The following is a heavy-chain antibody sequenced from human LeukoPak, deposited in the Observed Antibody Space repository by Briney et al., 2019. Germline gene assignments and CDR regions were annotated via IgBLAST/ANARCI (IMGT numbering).Heavy chain of an antibody. CDR2: INPNSGGT. V-gene: IGHV1-2*02. J-gene: IGHJ6*02. CDR3: ARVPVTMVREVINYYGMDV. Sequence: ASVKVSCKASGHTFTGYYMHWVRQAPGQGLEWMGWINPNSGGTNYAQKFQGRVTMTRDTSISTAYMELSRLRSDDTAVYYCARVPVTMVREVINYYGMDVWGQGTTVTVSS. D-gene: IGHD3-10*01. CDR1: GHTFTGYY.